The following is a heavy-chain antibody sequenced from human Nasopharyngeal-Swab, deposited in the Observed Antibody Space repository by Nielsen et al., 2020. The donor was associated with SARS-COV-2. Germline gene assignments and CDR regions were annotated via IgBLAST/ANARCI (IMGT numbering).Heavy chain of an antibody. CDR3: ARIRTGAYFDY. CDR2: ISGSDGGA. D-gene: IGHD1-14*01. J-gene: IGHJ4*02. CDR1: GFTFSSYA. Sequence: GESLKISCAASGFTFSSYAMSWVRQAPGKGLEWVSTISGSDGGAYYADSVKGRLTISRDNSRHTLCLQMNSLRAEDTAVYYCARIRTGAYFDYWGQGTLVTVSS. V-gene: IGHV3-23*01.